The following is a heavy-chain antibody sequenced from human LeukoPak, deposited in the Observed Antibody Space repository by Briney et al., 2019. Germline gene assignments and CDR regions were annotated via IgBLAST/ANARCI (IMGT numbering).Heavy chain of an antibody. Sequence: AGSLRLSCAASAFTVSSNYMSWVSQAPGKGLEWVSVIYSGGSTYYADSVKGRFTISRDNSKNTLYLQMNSLRAEDTAVYYCARTRGYCSGGSCYRTFYFDYWGQGTLVTVSS. V-gene: IGHV3-53*01. D-gene: IGHD2-15*01. CDR2: IYSGGST. CDR1: AFTVSSNY. J-gene: IGHJ4*02. CDR3: ARTRGYCSGGSCYRTFYFDY.